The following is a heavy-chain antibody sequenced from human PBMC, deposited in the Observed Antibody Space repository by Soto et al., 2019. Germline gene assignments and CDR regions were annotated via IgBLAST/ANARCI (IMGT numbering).Heavy chain of an antibody. CDR3: AHRSSPTLYGTSGYILDC. D-gene: IGHD3-22*01. CDR1: GFSLSTTGEG. V-gene: IGHV2-5*01. CDR2: IFWNDDN. J-gene: IGHJ4*02. Sequence: SGHTLVNPRQTLTLTCVFSGFSLSTTGEGVAWIRQPPGKALEWLALIFWNDDNRYSPSLKSRLTVTKDTSKKRAVITITTIDPVDTATYFHAHRSSPTLYGTSGYILDCWGKGLLVTVSS.